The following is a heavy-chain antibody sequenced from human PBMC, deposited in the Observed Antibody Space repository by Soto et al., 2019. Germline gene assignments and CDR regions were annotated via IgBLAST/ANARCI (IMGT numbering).Heavy chain of an antibody. V-gene: IGHV1-46*01. CDR1: VYTFTSYY. D-gene: IGHD3-22*01. Sequence: SVKVSCKASVYTFTSYYMHWVRQAPGQGLEWMGIINPSGGSTSYAQKFQGRVTITRDTSTSTVYMELSSLRSEDTGVYYCARVRRSSGYYYGYWGQGTPVTASS. CDR3: ARVRRSSGYYYGY. J-gene: IGHJ4*02. CDR2: INPSGGST.